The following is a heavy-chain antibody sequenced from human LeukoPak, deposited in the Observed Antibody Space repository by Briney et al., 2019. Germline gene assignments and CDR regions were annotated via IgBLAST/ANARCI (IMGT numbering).Heavy chain of an antibody. Sequence: QSGGSLRLSCAASGFTFSSYGMHWVRQAPGKGLEWVAVISYDGSNKYYADSVKGRFTISRDNSKNTLYLQMNSLRAEDTAVYYCATGALGSMDYWGQGTLVTVSS. D-gene: IGHD1-26*01. J-gene: IGHJ4*02. CDR2: ISYDGSNK. V-gene: IGHV3-30*03. CDR3: ATGALGSMDY. CDR1: GFTFSSYG.